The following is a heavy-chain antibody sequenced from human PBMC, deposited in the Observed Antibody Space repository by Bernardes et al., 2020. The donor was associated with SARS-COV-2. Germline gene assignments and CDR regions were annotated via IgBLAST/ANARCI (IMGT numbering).Heavy chain of an antibody. CDR1: GYSFTSYW. CDR2: IYPSDSDT. D-gene: IGHD3-16*02. V-gene: IGHV5-51*01. Sequence: GESLKISCKGSGYSFTSYWIAWVRQMPGKGLEWMGIIYPSDSDTRYSPSFQGQVTISADRSISTAYLQWGSLRASDTAMYYCARPSAYVWGSYQTAGYYGLDVWGQGTTVIVSS. J-gene: IGHJ6*02. CDR3: ARPSAYVWGSYQTAGYYGLDV.